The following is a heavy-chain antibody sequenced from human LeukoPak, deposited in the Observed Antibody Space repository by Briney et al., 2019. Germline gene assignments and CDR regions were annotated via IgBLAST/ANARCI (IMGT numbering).Heavy chain of an antibody. CDR2: ISGSGDTT. Sequence: PGGSLRLSCAASGLTFSSYAMSWVRQAPGKGLEWVSTISGSGDTTYYADSVKGRFTISRDNSRNTLYLQMNSLRAEDTAVYYCARSVVPAFHYFYPMDVWGQGTTVTVSS. V-gene: IGHV3-23*01. CDR1: GLTFSSYA. D-gene: IGHD2-2*01. CDR3: ARSVVPAFHYFYPMDV. J-gene: IGHJ6*02.